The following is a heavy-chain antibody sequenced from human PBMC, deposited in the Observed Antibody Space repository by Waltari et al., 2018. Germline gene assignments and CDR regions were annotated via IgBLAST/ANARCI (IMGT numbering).Heavy chain of an antibody. CDR1: GGSFSGYY. J-gene: IGHJ4*02. D-gene: IGHD3-10*01. CDR3: ARLKWFGELSYDY. CDR2: INHSGST. Sequence: QVQLQQWGAGLLKPSETLSLTCAVYGGSFSGYYWSWIRQPPGKGLEWIGEINHSGSTKYNPSLKSRVTISLDTSTNQFSLKLSSVTAADTAVYYCARLKWFGELSYDYWGQGTLVTVPS. V-gene: IGHV4-34*01.